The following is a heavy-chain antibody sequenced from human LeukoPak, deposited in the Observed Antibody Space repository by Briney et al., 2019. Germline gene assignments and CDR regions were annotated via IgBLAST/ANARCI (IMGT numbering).Heavy chain of an antibody. Sequence: ASVKVSCEASGYTFTGYYMHWVRQAPGQGLEWMGWINPNSGGTNYAQKFQGRVTMTRDTSISTAYMELSRLRSDDTAVYYCARPYYYDSSGTTFDYWGQGTLVTVSS. D-gene: IGHD3-22*01. V-gene: IGHV1-2*02. CDR2: INPNSGGT. J-gene: IGHJ4*02. CDR3: ARPYYYDSSGTTFDY. CDR1: GYTFTGYY.